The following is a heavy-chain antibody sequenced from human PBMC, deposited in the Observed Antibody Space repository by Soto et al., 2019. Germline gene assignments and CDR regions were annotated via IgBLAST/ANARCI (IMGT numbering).Heavy chain of an antibody. CDR3: ARDSPKYSGSYWGDDAFDI. CDR2: ISAYNGNT. Sequence: QVQLVQSGAEVKKPGASVKVSCKASGYTFTSYGITWVRQAPGQGLEWMGWISAYNGNTNYAQKLQGRVTMTTDTSPSTAYMELRSLRSDDTAVYYWARDSPKYSGSYWGDDAFDIWGQGTMVTVSS. D-gene: IGHD1-26*01. J-gene: IGHJ3*02. CDR1: GYTFTSYG. V-gene: IGHV1-18*01.